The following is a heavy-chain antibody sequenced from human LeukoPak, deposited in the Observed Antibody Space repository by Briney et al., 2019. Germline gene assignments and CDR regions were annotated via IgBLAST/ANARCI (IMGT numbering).Heavy chain of an antibody. CDR1: GGSITSRRYS. CDR3: ARGTRDMPFDP. J-gene: IGHJ5*02. V-gene: IGHV4-39*07. CDR2: IFFDGST. D-gene: IGHD2-2*01. Sequence: SETLSLTCTVSGGSITSRRYSWGWIRQPPGKELEWIGTIFFDGSTYYNPSLKSRVTISVDTSKNQFSLKLSSVTAADTAVYYCARGTRDMPFDPWGQGTLVTVSS.